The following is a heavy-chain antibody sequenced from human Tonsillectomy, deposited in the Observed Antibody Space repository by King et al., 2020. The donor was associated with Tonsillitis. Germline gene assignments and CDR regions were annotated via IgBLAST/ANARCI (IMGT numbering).Heavy chain of an antibody. CDR3: ARRRDYVGLVI. D-gene: IGHD4-23*01. CDR2: INPDSGVT. J-gene: IGHJ3*02. Sequence: QLVQSGAEVKKPGASVKVSCKTSGFSFTGYSLHWVRQAPGQGLEWMGCINPDSGVTDYAQRFRGRATMTRDTSITTVYMELRRLRSDDTAAYYCARRRDYVGLVIWGRGTMVTVSS. CDR1: GFSFTGYS. V-gene: IGHV1-2*02.